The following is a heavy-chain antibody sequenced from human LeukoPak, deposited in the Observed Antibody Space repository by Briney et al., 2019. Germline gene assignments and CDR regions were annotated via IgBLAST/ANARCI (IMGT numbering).Heavy chain of an antibody. Sequence: PGGSLRLSCAASGFIVSSNHMSWVRQAPGKGLEWVSVIYSGGSTYYADSVKGRFTISRDNSKNTLYLQMNSLRAEDTAVYYCARDSRGHDAFDTWGQGTMVTVSS. CDR2: IYSGGST. V-gene: IGHV3-66*02. CDR1: GFIVSSNH. CDR3: ARDSRGHDAFDT. D-gene: IGHD3-10*01. J-gene: IGHJ3*02.